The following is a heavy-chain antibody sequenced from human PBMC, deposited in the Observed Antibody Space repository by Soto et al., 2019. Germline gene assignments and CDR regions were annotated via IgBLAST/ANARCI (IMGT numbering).Heavy chain of an antibody. Sequence: GGSLRLSCAASGFTFSSYAMSWVRQAPGKGLEWVSAISGSGGSTYYADSVKGRFTISRDNSKNTLYLQMNSLRAEDTAVYYCAKDLNNVVVPAAIEYYYYYMEVWGKGTTVTVSS. J-gene: IGHJ6*03. V-gene: IGHV3-23*01. D-gene: IGHD2-2*01. CDR3: AKDLNNVVVPAAIEYYYYYMEV. CDR1: GFTFSSYA. CDR2: ISGSGGST.